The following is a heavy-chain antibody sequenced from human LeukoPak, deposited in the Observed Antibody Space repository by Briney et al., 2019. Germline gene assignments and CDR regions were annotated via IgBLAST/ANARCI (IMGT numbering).Heavy chain of an antibody. Sequence: SGTLSLTCAVSSYSINSGYNWGWIRPPPGKGLEWIGGIYQSGSTYYQSGSTYYNPSLKSRVTISVDTSKNQFSLNLNSVTAADTAVYYCARASGDYNYYYMDVWGKGTTVTVSS. V-gene: IGHV4-38-2*01. CDR2: IYQSGSTYYQSGST. CDR3: ARASGDYNYYYMDV. J-gene: IGHJ6*03. CDR1: SYSINSGYN. D-gene: IGHD4-17*01.